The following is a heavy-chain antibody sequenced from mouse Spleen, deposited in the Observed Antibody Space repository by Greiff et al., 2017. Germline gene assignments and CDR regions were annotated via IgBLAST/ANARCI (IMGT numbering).Heavy chain of an antibody. CDR3: TGGNLYYFDY. Sequence: QVQLQQSGAELVRPGASVTLSCKASGYTFTDYEMHWVKQTPVHGLEWIGAIDPDTGGTAYNQKFKGKAILTADKSSSTAYMELRSLTSEDSAVYYCTGGNLYYFDYWGQGTTLTVSS. V-gene: IGHV1-15*01. J-gene: IGHJ2*01. CDR1: GYTFTDYE. CDR2: IDPDTGGT. D-gene: IGHD2-1*01.